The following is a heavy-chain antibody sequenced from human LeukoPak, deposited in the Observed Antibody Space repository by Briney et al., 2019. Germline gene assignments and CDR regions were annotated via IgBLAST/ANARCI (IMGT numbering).Heavy chain of an antibody. V-gene: IGHV5-51*01. CDR2: IYPFDSYA. CDR1: GYSFNSYW. D-gene: IGHD3-22*01. CDR3: ARSRDSSGYYYLI. Sequence: GESLKSFRKGSGYSFNSYWIDWVRQRPGTGLEWMGMIYPFDSYARFSPDFQGQVPISADNSISPAYLQAGSLKASGPAMYYCARSRDSSGYYYLIWGQGTLVTVSS. J-gene: IGHJ4*02.